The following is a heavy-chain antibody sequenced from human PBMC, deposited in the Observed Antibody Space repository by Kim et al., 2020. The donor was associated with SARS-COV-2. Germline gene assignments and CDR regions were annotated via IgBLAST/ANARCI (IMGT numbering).Heavy chain of an antibody. CDR3: AKGVVVVPAATYYFDY. J-gene: IGHJ4*02. Sequence: SGKGRFTISRDNSKNTLYLQMNSLRAEDTAVYYCAKGVVVVPAATYYFDYWGQGTLVTVSS. D-gene: IGHD2-2*01. V-gene: IGHV3-33*06.